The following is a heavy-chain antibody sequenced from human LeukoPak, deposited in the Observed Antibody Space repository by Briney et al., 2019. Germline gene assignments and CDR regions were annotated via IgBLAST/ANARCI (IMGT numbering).Heavy chain of an antibody. CDR2: IYYSGST. V-gene: IGHV4-59*01. CDR1: GGSISSYY. Sequence: PSETLSLTCTVSGGSISSYYWSWIRQPPGKGLEWIGYIYYSGSTNYNPSLKSRVTISVDTSKNQFSLKLSSVTAADTAVYYCVRGGVVLRYFDWLPFDYWGQGTLVTVS. D-gene: IGHD3-9*01. J-gene: IGHJ4*02. CDR3: VRGGVVLRYFDWLPFDY.